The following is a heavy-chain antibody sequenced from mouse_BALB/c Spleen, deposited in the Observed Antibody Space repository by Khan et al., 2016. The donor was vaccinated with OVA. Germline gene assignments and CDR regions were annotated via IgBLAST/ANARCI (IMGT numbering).Heavy chain of an antibody. D-gene: IGHD2-12*01. J-gene: IGHJ2*01. CDR1: RVTISSYG. CDR2: IDRNGGST. CDR3: ARSAI. Sequence: EVELVESGGGIVKPGGALKRSCAASRVTISSYGMSSVRQTPDKRLELVATIDRNGGSTDYPDSLKRRFTISGDNAKNALYLQMRSLKSEDTAMYYCARSAIWGQGTTLTVSA. V-gene: IGHV5-6-3*01.